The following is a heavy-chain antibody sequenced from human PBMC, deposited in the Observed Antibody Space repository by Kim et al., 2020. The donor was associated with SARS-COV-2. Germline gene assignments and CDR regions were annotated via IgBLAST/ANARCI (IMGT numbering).Heavy chain of an antibody. J-gene: IGHJ5*01. D-gene: IGHD2-21*02. CDR1: GFTFRSYT. CDR3: ARARDLFDNWFDS. Sequence: GGSLRLSCAASGFTFRSYTMNLVRQVPGKGLEWVSCITATGDYIYYADSVRGRFTISRDNAKNSVSLQMNGLRDEDTGVYYCARARDLFDNWFDSWGKGT. V-gene: IGHV3-21*01. CDR2: ITATGDYI.